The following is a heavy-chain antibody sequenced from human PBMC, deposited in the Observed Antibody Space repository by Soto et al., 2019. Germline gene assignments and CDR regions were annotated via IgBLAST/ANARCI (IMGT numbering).Heavy chain of an antibody. CDR1: GGSISSSSYY. CDR2: IYYSGST. V-gene: IGHV4-39*01. Sequence: QLQLQESGPGLVKPSETLSLTCTVSGGSISSSSYYWGWIRQPPGKGLEWIGSIYYSGSTYYNPSRKSRVTISVDTSKNQFSLKLSSVTAADTAVYYCARRGLYNWNDKCAFDIWGQGTMVTVSS. CDR3: ARRGLYNWNDKCAFDI. D-gene: IGHD1-20*01. J-gene: IGHJ3*02.